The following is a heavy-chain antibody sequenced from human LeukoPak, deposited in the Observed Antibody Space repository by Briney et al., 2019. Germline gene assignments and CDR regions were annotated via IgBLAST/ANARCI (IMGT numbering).Heavy chain of an antibody. CDR3: ARVIGDGYNPDDY. D-gene: IGHD5-24*01. CDR1: GFTFSSYS. V-gene: IGHV3-21*01. J-gene: IGHJ4*02. Sequence: GGSLTLSCAASGFTFSSYSMNWVRQAPGKGLEWVLSISSSSSYIYYADSVKGRFNSYRDNAKNSLYLQMNSLRAEDTAVYYCARVIGDGYNPDDYWGQGTLVTVSS. CDR2: ISSSSSYI.